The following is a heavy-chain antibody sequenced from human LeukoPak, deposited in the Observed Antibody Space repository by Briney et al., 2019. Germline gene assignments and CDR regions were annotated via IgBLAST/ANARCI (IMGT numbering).Heavy chain of an antibody. V-gene: IGHV4-39*02. Sequence: PSETLSLACTVSGGSIGSGPYAWGWVRQTPGWGMERLGSIYYGGTTYDNPSRQSRVTMSVDTSKGQFYLNVSSVTAADTSVYYCARDQQGYTSIWGDPDGLDIWGQGTMVTVSS. CDR2: IYYGGTT. J-gene: IGHJ3*02. CDR3: ARDQQGYTSIWGDPDGLDI. D-gene: IGHD6-13*01. CDR1: GGSIGSGPYA.